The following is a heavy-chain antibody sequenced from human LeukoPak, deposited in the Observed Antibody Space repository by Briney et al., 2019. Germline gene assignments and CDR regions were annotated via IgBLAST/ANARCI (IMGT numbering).Heavy chain of an antibody. CDR2: ISPAQKSK. V-gene: IGHV3-30*16. CDR3: ARCGGACYLPSANGMDI. CDR1: GFTFGTYA. D-gene: IGHD2-21*01. J-gene: IGHJ6*02. Sequence: GGSLRLSCAASGFTFGTYAMHWVRQARGKGLEWVAVISPAQKSKRYATSLKGRFTISRDNPLNTVYLQMNSLIADDTALYYCARCGGACYLPSANGMDIWGQGTTVTVS.